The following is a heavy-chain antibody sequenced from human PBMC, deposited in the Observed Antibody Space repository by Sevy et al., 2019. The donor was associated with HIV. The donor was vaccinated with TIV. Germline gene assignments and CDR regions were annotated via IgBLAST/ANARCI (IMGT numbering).Heavy chain of an antibody. D-gene: IGHD4-17*01. CDR3: ARDARVFGDYLLTHFDY. V-gene: IGHV3-33*04. CDR1: GFAFSDHG. J-gene: IGHJ4*02. Sequence: CLRLSCAASGFAFSDHGMHWVRQPPGKGLEWVAVIGYDGKNQHFADSVKGRFTLSRDNSKNTVYLQLRSLRAEDMAIYYCARDARVFGDYLLTHFDYWGQGVLVTVSS. CDR2: IGYDGKNQ.